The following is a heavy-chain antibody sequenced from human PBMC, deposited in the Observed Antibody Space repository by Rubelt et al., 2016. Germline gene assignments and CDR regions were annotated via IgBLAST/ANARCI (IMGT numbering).Heavy chain of an antibody. Sequence: VQLQQWGAGLFKPSETLSLTCAVYGGSFSGYYWSWIRQPPGKGLEWIGEINHSGSTNYNTSLKSRVNISVDTSKNQFSLKLDSVTAAETAVYYCASQSSSGWDAFDIWGQGTMVTVSS. D-gene: IGHD6-19*01. CDR2: INHSGST. V-gene: IGHV4-34*01. J-gene: IGHJ3*02. CDR3: ASQSSSGWDAFDI. CDR1: GGSFSGYY.